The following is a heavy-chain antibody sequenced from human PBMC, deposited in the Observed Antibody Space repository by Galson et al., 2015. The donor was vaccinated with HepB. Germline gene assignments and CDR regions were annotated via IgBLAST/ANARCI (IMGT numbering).Heavy chain of an antibody. V-gene: IGHV4-39*01. CDR2: IYYSGST. CDR3: ASPPTEPAGYEPWWFDP. Sequence: SETLSLTCTVSGGSISSSSYYWGWIRQPPGKGLEWIGSIYYSGSTYYNPSLKSRVTISVDTSKNQFSLKLSSVTAADTAVYYCASPPTEPAGYEPWWFDPWGQGTLVTVSS. CDR1: GGSISSSSYY. J-gene: IGHJ5*02. D-gene: IGHD1-1*01.